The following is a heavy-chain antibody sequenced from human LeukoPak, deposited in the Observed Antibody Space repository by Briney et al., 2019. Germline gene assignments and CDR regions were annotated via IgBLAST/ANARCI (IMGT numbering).Heavy chain of an antibody. J-gene: IGHJ4*02. D-gene: IGHD1-1*01. Sequence: GASVKVSCKASGYTFTGPYIHWVRQAPGQGFEWMGWINPNSGDTNYAQKFQGRVTMTKDTSIGTAYMELSRLRFDDTAVYYCARAYNWGYDYWGQGTLVTVSS. V-gene: IGHV1-2*02. CDR3: ARAYNWGYDY. CDR1: GYTFTGPY. CDR2: INPNSGDT.